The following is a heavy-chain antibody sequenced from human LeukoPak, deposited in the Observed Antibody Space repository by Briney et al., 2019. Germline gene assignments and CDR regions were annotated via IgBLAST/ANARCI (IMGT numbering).Heavy chain of an antibody. CDR2: INPNSGGT. Sequence: ASVKVSCKASGYTFTGYYMHWVRQRPGQGLEWMGWINPNSGGTNYAQKFQGRVTMTRDTSISTAYMELSRLRSDDTAVYYCAREVGATGYYFDYWGQGTLVTVSS. CDR3: AREVGATGYYFDY. D-gene: IGHD1-26*01. V-gene: IGHV1-2*02. J-gene: IGHJ4*02. CDR1: GYTFTGYY.